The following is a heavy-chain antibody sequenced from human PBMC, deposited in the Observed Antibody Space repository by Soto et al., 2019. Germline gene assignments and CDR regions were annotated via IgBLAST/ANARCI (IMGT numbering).Heavy chain of an antibody. CDR2: IIPIFGTA. J-gene: IGHJ4*02. CDR1: GGTFSSYA. Sequence: QVQLVQSGAEVKKPGSSVKVSCKASGGTFSSYAISWVRQAPGQGLEWMGGIIPIFGTANYAQKFQGRVTIXXDXSTXTAYMELSSLRSEDTAVYYCAREFNSSGWSSGFDYWGQGTLVTVSS. V-gene: IGHV1-69*12. CDR3: AREFNSSGWSSGFDY. D-gene: IGHD6-19*01.